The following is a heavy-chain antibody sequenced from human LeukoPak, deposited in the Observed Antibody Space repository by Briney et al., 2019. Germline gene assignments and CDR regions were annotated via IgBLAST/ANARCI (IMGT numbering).Heavy chain of an antibody. CDR3: ARERNRPTYYDFWSGLGSWFDP. CDR1: GGSISSYY. D-gene: IGHD3-3*01. J-gene: IGHJ5*02. CDR2: INHSGST. Sequence: SETLSLTCTVSGGSISSYYWSWIRQPPGKGLEWIGEINHSGSTNYNPSLKSRVTISVDTSKNQFSLKLSSVAAADTAVYYCARERNRPTYYDFWSGLGSWFDPWGQGTLVTVSS. V-gene: IGHV4-34*01.